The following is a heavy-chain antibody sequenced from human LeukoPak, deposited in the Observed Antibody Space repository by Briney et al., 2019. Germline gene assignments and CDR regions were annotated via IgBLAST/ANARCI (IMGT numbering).Heavy chain of an antibody. CDR2: INPADSDI. J-gene: IGHJ5*02. D-gene: IGHD2-15*01. V-gene: IGHV5-51*01. Sequence: GESLQISCKGSGYSITNYWIAWVRQMPGKGLDWMGIINPADSDIRYSPSFQGQVTISADKSISTAYLQWSSLKASDTAMYYCARQEYCSGGSCYTWFDPWGQGTLVTVSS. CDR3: ARQEYCSGGSCYTWFDP. CDR1: GYSITNYW.